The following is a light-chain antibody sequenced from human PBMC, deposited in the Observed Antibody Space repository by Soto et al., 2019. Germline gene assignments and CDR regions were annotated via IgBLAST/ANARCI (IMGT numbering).Light chain of an antibody. V-gene: IGLV1-40*01. J-gene: IGLJ1*01. CDR2: GNS. Sequence: QSVLTQPPSVSGAPGQRVTISCTGSSSNIGAGYDVHWYQQLPGTAPKLLIYGNSNRPSGVPDRFAGSKSGTSASLAITGLQADYEADYYCQSYDSSLSGLYVFGTGTKLTVL. CDR1: SSNIGAGYD. CDR3: QSYDSSLSGLYV.